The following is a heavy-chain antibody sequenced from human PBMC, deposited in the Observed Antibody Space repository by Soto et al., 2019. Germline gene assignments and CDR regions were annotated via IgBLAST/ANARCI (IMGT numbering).Heavy chain of an antibody. V-gene: IGHV1-46*01. CDR2: INPHGGST. CDR3: ARSSGGNFGIIIEGSNWFDP. D-gene: IGHD3-3*01. CDR1: RDSNTCCY. Sequence: SAKARSEERRDSNTCCYLKSLCHAPGQGLEWMGVINPHGGSTKYAQKFQGRITMTRDTSRSTVYMELSSLRSDDTAIYYCARSSGGNFGIIIEGSNWFDPWGQGTLVTVSS. J-gene: IGHJ5*02.